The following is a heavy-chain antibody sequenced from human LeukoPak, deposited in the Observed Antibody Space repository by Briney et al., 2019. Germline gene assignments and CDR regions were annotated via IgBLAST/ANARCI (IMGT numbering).Heavy chain of an antibody. CDR2: IWYDVSNK. CDR1: GFTFSRYG. D-gene: IGHD3-3*02. Sequence: PGGSLRLSCAASGFTFSRYGMHGVRQAPGKGMEWVAVIWYDVSNKYYADSVKGRLTISKDNSKNTLYLQMNSLRAEDTAVYYCASYVLGDAFDIWGQGTMVTVSS. CDR3: ASYVLGDAFDI. V-gene: IGHV3-33*01. J-gene: IGHJ3*02.